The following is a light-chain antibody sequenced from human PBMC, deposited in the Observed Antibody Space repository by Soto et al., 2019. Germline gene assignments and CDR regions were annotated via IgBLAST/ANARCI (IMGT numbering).Light chain of an antibody. CDR2: GAS. J-gene: IGKJ2*01. CDR1: QSVSSN. Sequence: EIVMTQSPATLSVSPGERATLSCRASQSVSSNLAWYQQKPGQAPRLLIYGASTRAIGIPARFSGSGSGTEFTLTISSLQSEDFAVYYCQQYNNWSSYTFGQGTKLEIK. V-gene: IGKV3-15*01. CDR3: QQYNNWSSYT.